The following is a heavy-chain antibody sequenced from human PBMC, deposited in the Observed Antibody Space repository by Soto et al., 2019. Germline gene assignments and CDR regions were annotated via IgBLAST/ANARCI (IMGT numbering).Heavy chain of an antibody. J-gene: IGHJ3*01. Sequence: GGSLRLSCAVSGFIFSYHYMDWVRQAPGKGLEWVARSRNKPRSYTTVYAASVKDRFTISRDDSKNSLYLQMNSLKTEDTAVYYCVRGLNGFDVWGQGTKVTVSS. CDR3: VRGLNGFDV. D-gene: IGHD6-19*01. CDR2: SRNKPRSYTT. CDR1: GFIFSYHY. V-gene: IGHV3-72*01.